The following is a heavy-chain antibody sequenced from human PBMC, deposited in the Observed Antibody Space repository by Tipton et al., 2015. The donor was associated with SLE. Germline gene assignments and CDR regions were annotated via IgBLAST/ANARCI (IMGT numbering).Heavy chain of an antibody. CDR2: IYYIGST. V-gene: IGHV4-59*08. J-gene: IGHJ2*01. D-gene: IGHD7-27*01. CDR1: GGSISSYF. Sequence: TLSLTCTVSGGSISSYFWSWIRQPPGKGLEWIGYIYYIGSTNYNPSLKSRVTISLDTSKNQFYLNLSSVTAADTAVYYCARGNNWGWDNWYFDLWGRGTLVPVSS. CDR3: ARGNNWGWDNWYFDL.